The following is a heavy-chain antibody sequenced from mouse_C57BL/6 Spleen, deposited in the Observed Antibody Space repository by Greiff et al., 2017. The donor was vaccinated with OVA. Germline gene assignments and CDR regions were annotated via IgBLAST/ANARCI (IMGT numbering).Heavy chain of an antibody. D-gene: IGHD1-1*01. CDR3: ARQDYYGSLDY. CDR1: GFTFSDYG. CDR2: ISSGSSTI. Sequence: EVKLVESGGGLVKPGGSLKLSCAASGFTFSDYGMHWVRQAPEKGLEWVAYISSGSSTIYYADTVKGRFTISRDNAKNTLFLQMTSLRSEDTAMYYCARQDYYGSLDYWGQGTSVTVSS. J-gene: IGHJ4*01. V-gene: IGHV5-17*01.